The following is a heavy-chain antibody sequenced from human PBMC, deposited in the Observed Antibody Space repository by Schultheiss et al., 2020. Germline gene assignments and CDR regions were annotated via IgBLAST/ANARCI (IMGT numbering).Heavy chain of an antibody. D-gene: IGHD2-15*01. CDR3: ARGPDRCSGGVCRNIYYYDH. Sequence: GGSLRLSCAASGFTFSDHYMDWVRQAPGKGLEWVGRTRNKANGYTTEYAASVKGRFTISRDDSQNSMYLQTNSLKTEDTAVYYCARGPDRCSGGVCRNIYYYDHWGQGTLVTVSS. J-gene: IGHJ4*02. V-gene: IGHV3-72*01. CDR2: TRNKANGYTT. CDR1: GFTFSDHY.